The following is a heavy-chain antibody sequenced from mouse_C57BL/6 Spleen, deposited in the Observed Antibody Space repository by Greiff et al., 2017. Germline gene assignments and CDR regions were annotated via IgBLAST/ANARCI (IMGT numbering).Heavy chain of an antibody. CDR1: GYAFTNYL. Sequence: QVQLQQSGAELVRPGTSVKVSCKASGYAFTNYLIEWVKQRPGQGLEWIGVLNPGSGGTNYNEKFKGKATLTADKSSSTAYMQLSSLTSEDSAVYFCARCDYYGSSYRAMDYWGQGTSVTVSS. D-gene: IGHD1-1*01. V-gene: IGHV1-54*01. CDR2: LNPGSGGT. CDR3: ARCDYYGSSYRAMDY. J-gene: IGHJ4*01.